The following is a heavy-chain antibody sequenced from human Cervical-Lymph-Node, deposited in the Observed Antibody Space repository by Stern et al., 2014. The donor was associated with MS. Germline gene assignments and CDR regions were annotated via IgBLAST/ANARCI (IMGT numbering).Heavy chain of an antibody. CDR2: ISAHNGHT. CDR1: GYTFTSYG. D-gene: IGHD3-22*01. CDR3: ARERGYYESSGYYAMKDGY. J-gene: IGHJ4*02. Sequence: VQLVQSGAEVRKPGASVKVSCKASGYTFTSYGISWVRQATGQGLEYMGWISAHNGHTNFAQRFQGRVALTTDTSTTTAYMELRSLRSDDTAVYYCARERGYYESSGYYAMKDGYWGQGTPVTVSS. V-gene: IGHV1-18*01.